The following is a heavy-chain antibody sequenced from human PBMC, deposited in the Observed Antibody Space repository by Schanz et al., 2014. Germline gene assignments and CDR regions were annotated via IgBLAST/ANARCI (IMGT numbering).Heavy chain of an antibody. CDR1: RFTFNAYD. Sequence: VQLVEYGGGLVQPGESLRLSCAASRFTFNAYDMYWIRQAPGKGLEWVALISHDGSNKNSADSVKGRFTISRDNSKNTLYLQMNSLRGDDTAIYYCVKGGTNTLDSWGQGTLVTVSS. V-gene: IGHV3-30*18. J-gene: IGHJ4*02. CDR2: ISHDGSNK. CDR3: VKGGTNTLDS.